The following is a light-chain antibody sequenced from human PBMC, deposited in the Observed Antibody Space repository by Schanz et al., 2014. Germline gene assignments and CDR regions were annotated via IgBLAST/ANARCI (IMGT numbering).Light chain of an antibody. CDR2: DVS. CDR3: SSYTTNSAPGVV. V-gene: IGLV2-14*03. J-gene: IGLJ2*01. Sequence: QSVLTQPPSASGSPGQSVTISCTGTSRDIGKYNYVSWYQQHPGKAPKLMIYDVSDRPSGVSNRFSGSKSGNTASLTISGLQAEDEADYYCSSYTTNSAPGVVFGGGTKLTVL. CDR1: SRDIGKYNY.